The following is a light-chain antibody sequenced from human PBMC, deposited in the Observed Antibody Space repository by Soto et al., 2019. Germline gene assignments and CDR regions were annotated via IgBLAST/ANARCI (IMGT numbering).Light chain of an antibody. V-gene: IGKV3-15*01. CDR1: QSVSSK. CDR3: QQRSNWPIT. J-gene: IGKJ5*01. CDR2: SAS. Sequence: EIVVTQSPATLSLSPGQRATLSCRASQSVSSKLAWYQQRPGQAPRLLIYSASTRATGIPARFSGSGSGTEFTLTISSLQSEDFAVYYCQQRSNWPITFGQGTRLEIK.